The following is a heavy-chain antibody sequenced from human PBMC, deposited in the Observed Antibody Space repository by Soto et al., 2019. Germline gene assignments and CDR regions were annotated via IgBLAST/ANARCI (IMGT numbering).Heavy chain of an antibody. CDR3: ARIAQGYDSGTSSFGWFAP. J-gene: IGHJ5*02. CDR2: IYSSGAT. D-gene: IGHD3-10*01. CDR1: GVSLSGDR. Sequence: QVQMQESGPGLVRPSETLSLTCTVSGVSLSGDRWGWFRQSPAKDLEWFGYIYSSGATKYNPSLMRRVTISVDMSKNQFSLKMRSVTAADTAVYYCARIAQGYDSGTSSFGWFAPWGQGTLVTVSS. V-gene: IGHV4-59*01.